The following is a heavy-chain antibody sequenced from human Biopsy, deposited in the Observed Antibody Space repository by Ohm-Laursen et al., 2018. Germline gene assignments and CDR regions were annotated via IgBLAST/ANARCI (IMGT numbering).Heavy chain of an antibody. J-gene: IGHJ6*02. V-gene: IGHV3-11*01. Sequence: SLRLSCAASGFPFSDYYMRWIRQAPVKGLEWVSYISSGGTTIYYADSVKGRFTISRDNAKNSLYLQMNSLRADDTAVYYCARDTRWSPYHMDVWGQGTTVTVSS. CDR2: ISSGGTTI. D-gene: IGHD4-23*01. CDR3: ARDTRWSPYHMDV. CDR1: GFPFSDYY.